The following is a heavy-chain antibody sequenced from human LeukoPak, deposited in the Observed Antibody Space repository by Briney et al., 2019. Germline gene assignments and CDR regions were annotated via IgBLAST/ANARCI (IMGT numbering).Heavy chain of an antibody. CDR2: IYGSGTI. J-gene: IGHJ4*02. V-gene: IGHV4-4*07. D-gene: IGHD1-26*01. CDR1: GGSISRSY. Sequence: SETLSLTCTVSGGSISRSYWSWMRQPAGKGPEWIGRIYGSGTITYNPSLESRVTMSVDTSKNQFSLKLRSVTAADTAVYYCARDGRLLRQTKIDYWGQGTLVTVSS. CDR3: ARDGRLLRQTKIDY.